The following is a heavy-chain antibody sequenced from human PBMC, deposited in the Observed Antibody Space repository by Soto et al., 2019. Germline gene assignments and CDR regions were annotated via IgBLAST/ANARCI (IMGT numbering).Heavy chain of an antibody. CDR1: GYTFTRYW. D-gene: IGHD2-2*01. CDR3: ARLVAPGAPMDV. CDR2: IDPSDSYT. Sequence: PGESLKISCKGSGYTFTRYWISWVRQMPGKGLELLGRIDPSDSYTTYNPSFQGHVSISSDKSISTAFLQWSSLQASDTAMYFCARLVAPGAPMDVWGQGTSVTVSS. J-gene: IGHJ6*02. V-gene: IGHV5-10-1*01.